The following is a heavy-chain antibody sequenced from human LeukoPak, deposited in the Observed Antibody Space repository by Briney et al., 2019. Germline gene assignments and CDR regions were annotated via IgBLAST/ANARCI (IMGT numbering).Heavy chain of an antibody. CDR3: AKDSAKKYDDY. D-gene: IGHD2/OR15-2a*01. J-gene: IGHJ4*02. CDR1: GFTFSSYA. V-gene: IGHV3-23*01. Sequence: TGGSLRLSCAASGFTFSSYAMSWVRQAPGKGLEWVSGISGSGSSTNYADSVKGRFTISRDNSKNTLYLQMNSLRAEDTAVYYCAKDSAKKYDDYWGQGALVTVSS. CDR2: ISGSGSST.